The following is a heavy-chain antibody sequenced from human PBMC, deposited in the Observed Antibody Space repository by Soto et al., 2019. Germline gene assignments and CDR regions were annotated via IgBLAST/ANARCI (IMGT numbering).Heavy chain of an antibody. CDR1: GFTFSNYW. V-gene: IGHV3-74*01. CDR2: INSDGSST. CDR3: ARVSGGIVAKREDY. J-gene: IGHJ4*02. Sequence: GGSLRLSCAASGFTFSNYWMHWVRQAPGKGLVWVSRINSDGSSTSYADSVKGRFTISRDNAKNTLDLQMNSLRAEDTAVYYCARVSGGIVAKREDYWGQGTLVTVSS. D-gene: IGHD5-12*01.